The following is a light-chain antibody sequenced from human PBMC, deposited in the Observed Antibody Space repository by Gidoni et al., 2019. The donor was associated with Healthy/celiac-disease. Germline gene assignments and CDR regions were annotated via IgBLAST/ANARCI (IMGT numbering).Light chain of an antibody. J-gene: IGKJ4*01. CDR3: QQRSNWPLT. CDR2: DAS. Sequence: EIVLTPSPATLSLSPGERATLSCRASQSVSSYLAWYQQKPGQAPRLLIYDASNRATGIPARFSGSGSGTDFTLTISILEPEDFAVYYCQQRSNWPLTFXGXTKVEIK. CDR1: QSVSSY. V-gene: IGKV3-11*01.